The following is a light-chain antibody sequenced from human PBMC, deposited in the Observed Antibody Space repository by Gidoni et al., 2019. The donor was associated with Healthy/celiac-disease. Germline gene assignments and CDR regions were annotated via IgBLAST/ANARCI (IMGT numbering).Light chain of an antibody. CDR3: MQALQTPYT. Sequence: DIVLTQSPPSLPVTPGEPAAISCRSSQSLLHSNGYNYLAWYLQKPGQSPQLLIYLGSTRASGVPDRFSGSGSGTDFTLKISRVEAEDVGVYCCMQALQTPYTFXQXTKLEIK. CDR2: LGS. CDR1: QSLLHSNGYNY. J-gene: IGKJ2*01. V-gene: IGKV2-28*01.